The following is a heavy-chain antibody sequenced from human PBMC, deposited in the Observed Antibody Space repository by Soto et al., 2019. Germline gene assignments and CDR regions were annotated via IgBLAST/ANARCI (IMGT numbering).Heavy chain of an antibody. V-gene: IGHV3-48*02. Sequence: PGGSLRLSCVASGFTFSTDSMNWVRQAPGKGLEWVAHISTSGATRYYADSVEGRFTISRDNAKTSLYLQMDSLRNEDTAVYYCARFFGSGFVYWGQGPLVTVSS. J-gene: IGHJ4*02. D-gene: IGHD6-19*01. CDR3: ARFFGSGFVY. CDR2: ISTSGATR. CDR1: GFTFSTDS.